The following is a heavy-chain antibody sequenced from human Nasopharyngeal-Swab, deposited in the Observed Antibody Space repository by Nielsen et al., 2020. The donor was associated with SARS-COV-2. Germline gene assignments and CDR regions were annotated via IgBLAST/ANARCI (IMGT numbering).Heavy chain of an antibody. Sequence: ASVKVSCKASGYTFTSYYMHWVRQAPGQGLEWMGIINPSGGSTSYAQKFQGRVTMTRDTSTSTVYVELSSLRSEDTAVYYCAREPGDGVSWFDPWGQGTLVTVSS. CDR3: AREPGDGVSWFDP. D-gene: IGHD3-10*01. CDR1: GYTFTSYY. J-gene: IGHJ5*02. V-gene: IGHV1-46*01. CDR2: INPSGGST.